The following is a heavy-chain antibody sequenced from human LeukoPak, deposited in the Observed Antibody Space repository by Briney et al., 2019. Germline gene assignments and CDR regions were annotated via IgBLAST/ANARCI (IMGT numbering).Heavy chain of an antibody. CDR3: ARVLAAAGFWYPYFDY. Sequence: PGRSLRLSCAASGFTFSSYAMHWVRQAPGNGLEWVAVISYDGSNKYYADSVKGRFTISRDNSKNTLYLQMNSLRAEDTAVYYCARVLAAAGFWYPYFDYWGQGTLVTVSS. CDR1: GFTFSSYA. V-gene: IGHV3-30-3*01. J-gene: IGHJ4*02. CDR2: ISYDGSNK. D-gene: IGHD6-13*01.